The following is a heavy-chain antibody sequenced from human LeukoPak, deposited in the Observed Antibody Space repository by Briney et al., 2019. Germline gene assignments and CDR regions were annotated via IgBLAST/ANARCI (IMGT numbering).Heavy chain of an antibody. CDR1: GGSISSYY. CDR3: AGHDYYGSGSYR. V-gene: IGHV4-59*08. CDR2: IYYSGST. Sequence: SETLSLTCTVSGGSISSYYWSWIRQPPGKGLEWIGYIYYSGSTNYNPSLKSRVTISGDTSKNQFSLKLISVTAADAAVYYCAGHDYYGSGSYRWGQGTLVTVSS. J-gene: IGHJ5*02. D-gene: IGHD3-10*01.